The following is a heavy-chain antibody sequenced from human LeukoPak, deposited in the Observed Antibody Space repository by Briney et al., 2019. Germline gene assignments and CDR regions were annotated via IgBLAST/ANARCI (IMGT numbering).Heavy chain of an antibody. CDR3: ARAQYSSSWYLVYYFDY. D-gene: IGHD6-13*01. CDR1: VTFSNAW. V-gene: IGHV3-48*04. J-gene: IGHJ4*02. CDR2: ISSSGSTI. Sequence: PGGSLRLSCAASVTFSNAWMNWVRQAPGKGLEWVSYISSSGSTIYYADSVKGRFTISRDNAKNSLYLQMNSLRAEDTAVYYCARAQYSSSWYLVYYFDYWGQGTLVTVSS.